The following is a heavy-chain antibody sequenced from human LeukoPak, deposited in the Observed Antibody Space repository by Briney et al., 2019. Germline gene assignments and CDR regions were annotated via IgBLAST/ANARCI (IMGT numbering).Heavy chain of an antibody. Sequence: PGGSLRLSCTTSGLTLSHHGMHWVRQAPGRGLEWVAFIWYDGRNKNYADYEKGRFTLSRDNSKNMVYLQMNSLRVEDTAVYHCVTGSSGTNLLVYFDSWGQGTLVTVSS. CDR3: VTGSSGTNLLVYFDS. J-gene: IGHJ4*02. CDR1: GLTLSHHG. V-gene: IGHV3-30*02. D-gene: IGHD1-7*01. CDR2: IWYDGRNK.